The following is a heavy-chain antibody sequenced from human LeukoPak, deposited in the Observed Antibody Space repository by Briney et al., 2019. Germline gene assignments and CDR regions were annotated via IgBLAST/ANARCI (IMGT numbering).Heavy chain of an antibody. J-gene: IGHJ3*02. Sequence: SQTLSLTCAISGDTVSSNSAAWNWIRQSPSRGLEWLGRTYYRSKWYNDYAVSVKSRITINPDTSKNQFSLQLNSVTPEDTAVYYCARDADIAAAATGGFDIWGQGTKVTVSS. CDR2: TYYRSKWYN. CDR1: GDTVSSNSAA. CDR3: ARDADIAAAATGGFDI. V-gene: IGHV6-1*01. D-gene: IGHD6-13*01.